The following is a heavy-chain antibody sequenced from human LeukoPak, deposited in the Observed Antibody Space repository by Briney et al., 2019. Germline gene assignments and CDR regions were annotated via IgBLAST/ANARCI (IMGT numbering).Heavy chain of an antibody. CDR3: ARKRLSADSFDI. CDR1: WDSVSSNSTA. D-gene: IGHD4/OR15-4a*01. J-gene: IGHJ3*02. CDR2: TYYRSKWYN. V-gene: IGHV6-1*01. Sequence: SQTLSLTCAISWDSVSSNSTAWNWIRESPSRGLEWLGRTYYRSKWYNDYTVSVKSRITFNPDTSKNQFSLHLNSVTPEDTAVYYCARKRLSADSFDIWGQGTLVTASS.